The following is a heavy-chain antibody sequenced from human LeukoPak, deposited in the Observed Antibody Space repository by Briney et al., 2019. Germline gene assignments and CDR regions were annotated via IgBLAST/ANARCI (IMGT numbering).Heavy chain of an antibody. CDR3: ARHTVVVVPAAIKYFDY. V-gene: IGHV4-34*01. CDR1: GGSFSGYY. J-gene: IGHJ4*02. D-gene: IGHD2-2*02. CDR2: INHSGST. Sequence: HPSETLSLTCAVYGGSFSGYYWSWIRQPPGKGLEWIGEINHSGSTNYNPSLKSRVTISVDTSKNQFSLKLSSVTAADTAVYYCARHTVVVVPAAIKYFDYWGQGTLVTVSS.